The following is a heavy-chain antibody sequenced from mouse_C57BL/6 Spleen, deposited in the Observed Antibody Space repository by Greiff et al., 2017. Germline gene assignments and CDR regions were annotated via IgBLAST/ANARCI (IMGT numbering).Heavy chain of an antibody. Sequence: VQLQQSGPELVKPGASVKIPCKASGFTFTDYNMDWVKQSHGKSLEWIGDINPNNGGTIYNQKFKGKATLTVDTSSSTAYMELRCLTSEDTAVYYCARGGYYGSSYGYFDVWGTGTTLTVSS. V-gene: IGHV1-18*01. D-gene: IGHD1-1*01. CDR3: ARGGYYGSSYGYFDV. CDR2: INPNNGGT. J-gene: IGHJ1*03. CDR1: GFTFTDYN.